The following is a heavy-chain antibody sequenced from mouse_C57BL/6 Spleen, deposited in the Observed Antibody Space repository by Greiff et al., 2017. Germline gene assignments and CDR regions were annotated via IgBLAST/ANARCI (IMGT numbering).Heavy chain of an antibody. Sequence: VKLQESGAELARPGASVKLSCKASGYTFTSYGISWVKQRTGQGLEWIGEIYTRSGNTYYNEKIKGKATLTADKSSSTAYMELRSLTSEDTAVYFCARETAQTTNYFDYWGQGTTLTVSS. CDR2: IYTRSGNT. CDR3: ARETAQTTNYFDY. J-gene: IGHJ2*01. V-gene: IGHV1-81*01. D-gene: IGHD3-2*02. CDR1: GYTFTSYG.